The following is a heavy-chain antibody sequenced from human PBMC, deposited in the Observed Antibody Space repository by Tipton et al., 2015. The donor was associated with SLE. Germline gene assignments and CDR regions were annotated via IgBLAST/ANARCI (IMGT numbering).Heavy chain of an antibody. CDR3: AILGTGWNNDAFDI. J-gene: IGHJ3*02. V-gene: IGHV3-53*01. Sequence: SLRLSCAASGFTVSGNYMGWVRQAPGKGLDWVSVIYGGGSTDYAASVKGRFTISRDNSQNTRFLQMNSLRADDTAVYYCAILGTGWNNDAFDIWGQGTMVTVSS. CDR2: IYGGGST. D-gene: IGHD1/OR15-1a*01. CDR1: GFTVSGNY.